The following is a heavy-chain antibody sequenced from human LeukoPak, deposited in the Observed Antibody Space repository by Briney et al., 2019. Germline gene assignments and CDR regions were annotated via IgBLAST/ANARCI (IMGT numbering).Heavy chain of an antibody. CDR2: INWNTDDI. J-gene: IGHJ1*01. CDR3: AKDRGVAAEYFQH. CDR1: GFNFRDYA. V-gene: IGHV3-9*01. Sequence: GGSLRLSCVTSGFNFRDYALHWVRQAPGKDLEWVSGINWNTDDIGYADSVKGRFTISRDNSKNTLYLQMNSLRAEDTAVYYCAKDRGVAAEYFQHWGQGTLVTVSS.